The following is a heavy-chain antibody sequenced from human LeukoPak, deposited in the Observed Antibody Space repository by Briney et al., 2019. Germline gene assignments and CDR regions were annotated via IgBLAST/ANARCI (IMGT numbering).Heavy chain of an antibody. J-gene: IGHJ3*02. CDR3: ARGVRGTSQYDAFDI. CDR2: IKQDGGNM. CDR1: GFTFSRFW. D-gene: IGHD3-10*01. Sequence: GGSLRLSCAASGFTFSRFWMYWVRQAPGKGLEWVANIKQDGGNMYYVDSVKGRFSISRDNVNNLPYPQMHNVRDDDTAVYYCARGVRGTSQYDAFDIWGQGTMVTVSS. V-gene: IGHV3-7*01.